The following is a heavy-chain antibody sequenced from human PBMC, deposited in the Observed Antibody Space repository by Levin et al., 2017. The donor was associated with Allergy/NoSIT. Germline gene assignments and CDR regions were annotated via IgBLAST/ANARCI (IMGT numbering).Heavy chain of an antibody. CDR1: GYTFTGYY. J-gene: IGHJ3*02. D-gene: IGHD6-13*01. CDR3: ARVLEVSGKVVRSWSPPGAFDI. Sequence: GGSLRLSCKASGYTFTGYYMHWVRQAPGQGLEWMGWINPNSGGTNYAQKFQGRVTMTRDTSISTAYMELSRLRSDDTAVYYCARVLEVSGKVVRSWSPPGAFDIWGQGTMVTVSS. CDR2: INPNSGGT. V-gene: IGHV1-2*02.